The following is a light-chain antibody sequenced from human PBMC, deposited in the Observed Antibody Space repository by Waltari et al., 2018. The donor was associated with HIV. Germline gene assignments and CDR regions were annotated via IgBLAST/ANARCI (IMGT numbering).Light chain of an antibody. CDR3: SAWDNTLNGWV. V-gene: IGLV10-54*04. J-gene: IGLJ3*02. CDR2: RNN. Sequence: QAGLTQPPSLSVGLGQTATLTCTGDSNNVDDQGAAWLQHHQCQPPKVLSTRNNNRASGVSEKFSAFRSGKTAFLTITGLRPEDEADYFCSAWDNTLNGWVFGGGTQLTVL. CDR1: SNNVDDQG.